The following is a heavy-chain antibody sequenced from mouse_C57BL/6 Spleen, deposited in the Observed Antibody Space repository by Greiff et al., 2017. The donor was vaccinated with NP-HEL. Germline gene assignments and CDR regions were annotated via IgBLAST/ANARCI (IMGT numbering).Heavy chain of an antibody. CDR2: IHPNSGST. D-gene: IGHD2-5*01. J-gene: IGHJ4*01. CDR3: ARAYYSNYEDYYAMDY. CDR1: GYTFTSYW. V-gene: IGHV1-64*01. Sequence: VQLQQPGAELVKPGASVKLSCKASGYTFTSYWMHWVKQRPGQGLEWIGMIHPNSGSTNYNEKFKSKATLTVDKSSSTAYMQLSSLTSEDSAVYYCARAYYSNYEDYYAMDYWGQGTSVTVSS.